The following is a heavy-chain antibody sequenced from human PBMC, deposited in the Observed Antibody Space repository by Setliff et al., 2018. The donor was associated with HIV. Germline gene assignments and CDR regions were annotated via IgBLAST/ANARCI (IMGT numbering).Heavy chain of an antibody. CDR2: IYYGGST. V-gene: IGHV4-59*08. CDR3: ARVNPNPHSMVSDYYYMDV. Sequence: SETLSLTCTVSGGSISSYYWSWIRQPPGKGLEWIGYIYYGGSTNYNPSLKSRVTISVDTSKNQFSLKLSSVTAADTAVYYCARVNPNPHSMVSDYYYMDVWGKGTTVTVSS. D-gene: IGHD5-18*01. J-gene: IGHJ6*03. CDR1: GGSISSYY.